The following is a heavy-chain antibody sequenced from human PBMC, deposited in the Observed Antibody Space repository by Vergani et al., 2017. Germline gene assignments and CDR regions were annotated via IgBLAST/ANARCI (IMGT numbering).Heavy chain of an antibody. CDR2: INHSGST. J-gene: IGHJ4*02. CDR3: ARDERRLWPKSDYFDY. V-gene: IGHV4-34*01. D-gene: IGHD5-18*01. Sequence: QVQLQQWGAGLLKPSETLSLTCAVYGGSFSGYYWSWIRQPPGKGLEWIGEINHSGSTNYNPSLKSRVTISVDTSKNQFSLKLSSVTAADTAVYYCARDERRLWPKSDYFDYWGQGTLVTVSS. CDR1: GGSFSGYY.